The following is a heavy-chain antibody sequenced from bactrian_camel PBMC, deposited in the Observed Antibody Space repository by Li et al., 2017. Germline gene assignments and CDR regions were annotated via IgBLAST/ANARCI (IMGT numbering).Heavy chain of an antibody. D-gene: IGHD6*01. CDR2: LYNGGGPP. V-gene: IGHV3S1*01. J-gene: IGHJ4*01. CDR1: GYIHYDRHC. Sequence: HVQLVESGGGSVQAGGSLKLSCAGSGYIHYDRHCVGWFRQAPGKGREAVATLYNGGGPPYYTDSVKGRFTVSTDNAKNTLYLQMDNLKPEDTGMYSCAADKCLGTWSSTRSSTYQNWGQGTQVTVS. CDR3: AADKCLGTWSSTRSSTYQN.